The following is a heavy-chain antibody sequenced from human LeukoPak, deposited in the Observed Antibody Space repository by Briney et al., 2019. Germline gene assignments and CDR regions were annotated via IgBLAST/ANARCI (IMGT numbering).Heavy chain of an antibody. CDR3: AAQSSGLVNFYMDV. CDR1: GGSINTYY. V-gene: IGHV4-59*13. Sequence: SETLSLTCTVSGGSINTYYWSWIRQPPGKGLEWIGYIYHMESTNFKSSLYNPSLKSRVTISLGTSKNQFSLRLSSVTAADTAVYYCAAQSSGLVNFYMDVWGKGTTVTVSS. D-gene: IGHD3/OR15-3a*01. J-gene: IGHJ6*03. CDR2: IYHMEST.